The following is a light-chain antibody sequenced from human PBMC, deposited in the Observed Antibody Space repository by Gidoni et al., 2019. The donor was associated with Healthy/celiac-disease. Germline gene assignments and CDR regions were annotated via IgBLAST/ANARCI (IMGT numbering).Light chain of an antibody. J-gene: IGKJ4*01. Sequence: DIQMTQSPSSLSASVGDRVTITCQASQDISNYLNWYQQKPGKAPKLLIYDASNLETGVPARFSGSGSGTDFTFTIRSLQPEDMATYYCQQYDNLPLTFGGGTKVEIK. CDR2: DAS. CDR3: QQYDNLPLT. V-gene: IGKV1-33*01. CDR1: QDISNY.